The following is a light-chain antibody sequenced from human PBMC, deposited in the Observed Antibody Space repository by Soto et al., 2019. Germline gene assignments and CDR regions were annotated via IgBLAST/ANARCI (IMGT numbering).Light chain of an antibody. Sequence: DIQMTQSPSSLSASVGDRVTITCRASQSISSYLNWYQQKPGKAPKLLIYAASSLQSGVPSGFSGSGSGTDFTLTISSLQPEDFATYYCQQSYSRTFGQGTKVEIK. CDR1: QSISSY. CDR3: QQSYSRT. V-gene: IGKV1-39*01. CDR2: AAS. J-gene: IGKJ1*01.